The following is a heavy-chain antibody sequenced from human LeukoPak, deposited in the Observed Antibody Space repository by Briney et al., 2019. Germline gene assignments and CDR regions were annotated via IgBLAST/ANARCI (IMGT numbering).Heavy chain of an antibody. D-gene: IGHD2-2*01. CDR1: GYTFTGYY. Sequence: VSVKVSCKASGYTFTGYYTHWVRQAPGQGLEWMGWINPNSGGTNYAQKFQGRVTMTRDTSISTAYMELSRLRPDDTAVYYCAREGASGYCSSTSCNPTFDYWGQGTLVTVSS. CDR2: INPNSGGT. CDR3: AREGASGYCSSTSCNPTFDY. J-gene: IGHJ4*02. V-gene: IGHV1-2*02.